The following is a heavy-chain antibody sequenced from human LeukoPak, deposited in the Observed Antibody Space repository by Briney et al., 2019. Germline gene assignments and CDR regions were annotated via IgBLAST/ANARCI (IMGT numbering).Heavy chain of an antibody. Sequence: GGSLRLSCVASGFTFSSYGMHWVRQAPGKGLEWVAFIRYDGGNKYYADSVKGRFTISRDNSKNTLYLQMNSLRAEDTAVYYCAKDRVNCSSTSCYSVGGNFDYWGQGTLVTVSS. V-gene: IGHV3-30*02. CDR3: AKDRVNCSSTSCYSVGGNFDY. D-gene: IGHD2-2*01. CDR2: IRYDGGNK. CDR1: GFTFSSYG. J-gene: IGHJ4*02.